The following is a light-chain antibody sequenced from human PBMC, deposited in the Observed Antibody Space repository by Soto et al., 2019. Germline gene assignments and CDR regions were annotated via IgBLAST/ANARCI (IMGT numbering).Light chain of an antibody. Sequence: DIQMTQSPSSLSASVGDRVTITCRASQSINNPLSWYQQKPGKAPKLLINAASSLQSGVPSRFSGSGSETEFTLTISSLQPEDFATYYCQQSYITLYSFGQGTSLEIK. CDR3: QQSYITLYS. J-gene: IGKJ2*03. CDR1: QSINNP. CDR2: AAS. V-gene: IGKV1-39*01.